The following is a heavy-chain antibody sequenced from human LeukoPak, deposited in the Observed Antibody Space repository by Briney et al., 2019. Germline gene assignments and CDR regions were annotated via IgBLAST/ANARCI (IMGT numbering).Heavy chain of an antibody. CDR1: GFTFSSYE. D-gene: IGHD6-6*01. CDR2: ISSSGSSI. J-gene: IGHJ4*02. Sequence: GGSLRLSCATSGFTFSSYEMSWVRQAPGKGLEWVSYISSSGSSIYYADSVKGRFTISRDNTKNSLYLQMNSLRAGDTAIYYCAGVGWSSRPGYWGQGTLVTVSS. V-gene: IGHV3-48*03. CDR3: AGVGWSSRPGY.